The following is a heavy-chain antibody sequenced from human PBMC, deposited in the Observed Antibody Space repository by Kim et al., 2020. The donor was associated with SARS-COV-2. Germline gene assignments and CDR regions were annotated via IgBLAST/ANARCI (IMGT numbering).Heavy chain of an antibody. J-gene: IGHJ4*02. D-gene: IGHD1-26*01. CDR3: ARDQSRAGPTTVDY. Sequence: GGSLRLSCAASQFTFSTSWMHWVRQSPGKGLVWVSRIDTGGSNTIYADFVKGRFTISRDNTKNTLYLQMNSLRAEDSGVYFCARDQSRAGPTTVDYWGQGTLGTVSS. V-gene: IGHV3-74*01. CDR1: QFTFSTSW. CDR2: IDTGGSNT.